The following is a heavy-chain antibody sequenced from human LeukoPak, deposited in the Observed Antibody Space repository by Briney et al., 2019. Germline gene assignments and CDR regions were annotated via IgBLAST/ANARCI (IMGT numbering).Heavy chain of an antibody. CDR2: IYTSGGT. J-gene: IGHJ4*02. D-gene: IGHD2-21*02. Sequence: SETLSLTCTVSGGSISSGYWMWLRQPAGKGLEWIGRIYTSGGTRYNPSLRGRVTMSAVTSKNQFSLKPSSVTAADTAVYYCARGIRVTASLLSVGFYFDDWGQGTLVTVSS. V-gene: IGHV4-4*07. CDR3: ARGIRVTASLLSVGFYFDD. CDR1: GGSISSGY.